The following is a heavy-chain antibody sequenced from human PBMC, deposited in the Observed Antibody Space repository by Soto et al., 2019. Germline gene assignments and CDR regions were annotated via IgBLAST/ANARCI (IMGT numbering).Heavy chain of an antibody. CDR2: IYYSGST. J-gene: IGHJ3*02. CDR1: GGSISSYY. Sequence: PSETLSLTCTVSGGSISSYYWIWIRQPPGKGLEWIGYIYYSGSTNYNPSLKSRVTISVDTSKNQFSLKLSSVTAADTAVYYCARDKGYSYGFYDPFDIWGQGTMVTVSS. V-gene: IGHV4-59*01. CDR3: ARDKGYSYGFYDPFDI. D-gene: IGHD5-18*01.